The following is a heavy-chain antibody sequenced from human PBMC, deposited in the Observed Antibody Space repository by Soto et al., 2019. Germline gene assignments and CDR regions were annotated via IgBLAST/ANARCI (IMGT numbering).Heavy chain of an antibody. CDR2: ITGSGDGT. J-gene: IGHJ4*02. D-gene: IGHD6-13*01. CDR1: GFTFSNYA. CDR3: AKRPLTAAGFDY. V-gene: IGHV3-23*01. Sequence: EVQLLESGGGLVQPGGSLRLSCAASGFTFSNYAMTWVRQAPGKGLEWVSVITGSGDGTYFVDSVKGRFTISRDNSKNSLYLQMNSLRAEDTAVYYCAKRPLTAAGFDYWGQGTLVTVSS.